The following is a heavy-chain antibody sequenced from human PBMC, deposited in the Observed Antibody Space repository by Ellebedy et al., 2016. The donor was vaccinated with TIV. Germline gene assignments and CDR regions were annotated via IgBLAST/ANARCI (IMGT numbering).Heavy chain of an antibody. V-gene: IGHV2-5*02. CDR2: IYWDDDK. CDR1: GFSLSTSGVG. D-gene: IGHD3-10*01. CDR3: AHSRTMVRGVPSRGFDP. J-gene: IGHJ5*02. Sequence: SGPTLVXPTQTLTLTCTFSGFSLSTSGVGVGWIRQPPGKALEWLALIYWDDDKRYSPSLKSRLTITKDTSKNQVVLTMTNMDPVDTATYYCAHSRTMVRGVPSRGFDPWGQGTLVTVSS.